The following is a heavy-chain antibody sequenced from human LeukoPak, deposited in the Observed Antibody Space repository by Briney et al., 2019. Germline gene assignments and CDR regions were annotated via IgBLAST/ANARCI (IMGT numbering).Heavy chain of an antibody. V-gene: IGHV4-39*01. CDR1: GGSISSSSYY. CDR3: ARISVGAAGNNWFDP. Sequence: PSETLSLTCTVSGGSISSSSYYWGWIRQPPGKGLEWIGSIYYSGSTYYNPSLTSRVTISVDTSKNQFSLKLSSVTAADTAVYYCARISVGAAGNNWFDPWGQGTLVTVSS. J-gene: IGHJ5*02. D-gene: IGHD6-13*01. CDR2: IYYSGST.